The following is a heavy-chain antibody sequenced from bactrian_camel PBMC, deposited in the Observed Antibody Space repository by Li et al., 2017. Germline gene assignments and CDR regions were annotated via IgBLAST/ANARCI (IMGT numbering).Heavy chain of an antibody. CDR3: AADRWLWRASFVKRDYAL. CDR2: ISSGGSSS. J-gene: IGHJ4*01. V-gene: IGHV3S63*01. CDR1: KYTHEVTF. D-gene: IGHD4*01. Sequence: HVQLVESGGGSVQAGGSLRLACTLSKYTHEVTFIGWFRQAPGKEREGVAGISSGGSSSYYDDSVKGRFTISLDNGKNTVTLQMNSLKPEDTAVYYCAADRWLWRASFVKRDYALWGQGTQVTVS.